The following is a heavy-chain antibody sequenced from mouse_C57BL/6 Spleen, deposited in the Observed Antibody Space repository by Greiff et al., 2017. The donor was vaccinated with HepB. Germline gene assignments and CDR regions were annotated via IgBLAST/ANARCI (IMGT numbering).Heavy chain of an antibody. Sequence: QVQLQQSGAELMKPGASVKLSCKATGYTFTGYWIEWVKQRPGHGLEWIGEILPGSGSTNYNEKFKGKGTFTADTSSNPAYMQLSSLTTEDSAIYYCARGDYRRAWFAYWGQGTLVTVSA. J-gene: IGHJ3*01. CDR3: ARGDYRRAWFAY. D-gene: IGHD2-12*01. CDR1: GYTFTGYW. CDR2: ILPGSGST. V-gene: IGHV1-9*01.